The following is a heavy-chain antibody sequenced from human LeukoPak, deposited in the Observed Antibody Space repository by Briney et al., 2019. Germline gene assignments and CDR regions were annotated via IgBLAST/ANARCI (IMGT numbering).Heavy chain of an antibody. V-gene: IGHV1-2*02. CDR1: GYTFTGYY. D-gene: IGHD1-26*01. Sequence: ASVKVSCKASGYTFTGYYMHWVRQAPGQGLEWMGWINPNSGGTNYAQKFQGRVTMTRDTPISTAYMELSRLRSDDTAVYYCARDIDRSGSYLSSLFYWGQGTLVTVSS. CDR2: INPNSGGT. CDR3: ARDIDRSGSYLSSLFY. J-gene: IGHJ4*02.